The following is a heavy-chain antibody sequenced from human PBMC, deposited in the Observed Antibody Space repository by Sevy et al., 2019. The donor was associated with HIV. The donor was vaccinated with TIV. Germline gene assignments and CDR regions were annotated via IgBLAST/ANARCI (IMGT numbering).Heavy chain of an antibody. V-gene: IGHV1-2*02. J-gene: IGHJ4*02. CDR3: ATHGGYRYGSLLDY. D-gene: IGHD5-18*01. CDR1: GYTFSDHF. Sequence: ASVKVSCKASGYTFSDHFIHWVRQAPGQGLEWMGWINPNSGDTKYAQNFHGRVTLTRDTSIGSGYMELTSLRSDDTAVYYCATHGGYRYGSLLDYWVQGTLVTVSS. CDR2: INPNSGDT.